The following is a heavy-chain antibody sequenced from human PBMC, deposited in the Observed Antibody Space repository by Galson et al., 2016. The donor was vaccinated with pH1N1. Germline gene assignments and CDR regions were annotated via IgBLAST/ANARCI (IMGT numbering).Heavy chain of an antibody. V-gene: IGHV3-11*01. Sequence: SLRLSCAASRFTFSDYYMSWIRQAPGKGLEWVSYISNSGGSIYCADSVEGRFTISRDNAKNSLYLQMNSLRAEDTAMYYCVRAVGRAEAHWGQGTLVTVSS. CDR1: RFTFSDYY. D-gene: IGHD1-26*01. J-gene: IGHJ4*02. CDR2: ISNSGGSI. CDR3: VRAVGRAEAH.